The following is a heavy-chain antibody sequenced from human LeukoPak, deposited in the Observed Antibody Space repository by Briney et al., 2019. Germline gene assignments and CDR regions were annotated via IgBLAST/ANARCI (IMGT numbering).Heavy chain of an antibody. CDR2: ISSSSSYI. CDR3: ARLRREGYCSSTSCSYYYYMDV. J-gene: IGHJ6*03. Sequence: PGGSLRLSCAASGFTFSSYSMNWVRRAPGKGLEWVSSISSSSSYIYYADSVKGRFTISRDNAKNSLYLQMNSLRAEDTAVYYCARLRREGYCSSTSCSYYYYMDVWGKGTTVTVSS. CDR1: GFTFSSYS. D-gene: IGHD2-2*01. V-gene: IGHV3-21*01.